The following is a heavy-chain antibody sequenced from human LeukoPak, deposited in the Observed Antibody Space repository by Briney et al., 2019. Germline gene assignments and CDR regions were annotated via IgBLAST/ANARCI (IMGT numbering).Heavy chain of an antibody. V-gene: IGHV3-30*02. CDR3: AKEPTPLFGVGDTFDS. D-gene: IGHD3-3*01. CDR2: IWRDGTIT. CDR1: GFSFSSYV. Sequence: GGSLRLSCTASGFSFSSYVMHWVRQAPGKGLEWVALIWRDGTITHYVDSVKGRFTMSRDNSKNTLYLQMNSLRVEDTAVYYCAKEPTPLFGVGDTFDSWGQGTVVIISS. J-gene: IGHJ3*02.